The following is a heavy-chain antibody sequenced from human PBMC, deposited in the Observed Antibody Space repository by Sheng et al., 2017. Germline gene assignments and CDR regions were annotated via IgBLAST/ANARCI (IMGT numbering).Heavy chain of an antibody. V-gene: IGHV3-7*05. Sequence: EVQLVESGGGLVQPGGSLRLSCAASGFTFSTYWMTWVRQAPGKGLGWVANINQHGSEKYYVDSVKGRFTISRDNAKNSLYLQMNSLRAEDTAVYYCARVLRTGNTGYESDYWGQGTLVTVSS. CDR2: INQHGSEK. CDR1: GFTFSTYW. D-gene: IGHD5-12*01. CDR3: ARVLRTGNTGYESDY. J-gene: IGHJ4*02.